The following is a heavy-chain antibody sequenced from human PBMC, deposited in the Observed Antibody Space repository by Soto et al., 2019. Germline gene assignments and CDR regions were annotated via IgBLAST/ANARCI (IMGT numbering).Heavy chain of an antibody. V-gene: IGHV3-74*01. CDR1: GFTFSYYW. D-gene: IGHD6-6*01. CDR3: ARAVGAARPDY. J-gene: IGHJ4*02. Sequence: PGGSLRLSCAASGFTFSYYWMHWVRQAPGKGLVWVSRIASDGSSTSYADSVKGRFTIFRDNTKNTLYLQMNSLRAEDTAVYYCARAVGAARPDYWGKGILVTVSS. CDR2: IASDGSST.